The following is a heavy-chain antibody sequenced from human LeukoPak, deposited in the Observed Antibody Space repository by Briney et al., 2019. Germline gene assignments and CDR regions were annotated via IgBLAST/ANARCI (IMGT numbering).Heavy chain of an antibody. CDR3: ARDSPHLL. CDR2: ISSSGSSI. D-gene: IGHD2-21*01. J-gene: IGHJ4*02. Sequence: PGGSLRPSCAASGFTFRSYEMNWVRQAPGKGLEWVSYISSSGSSIYYADSVKGRFTISRDNAKNSLYLEMNSLRAEDTAVYYCARDSPHLLWGQGTLVTVSS. CDR1: GFTFRSYE. V-gene: IGHV3-48*03.